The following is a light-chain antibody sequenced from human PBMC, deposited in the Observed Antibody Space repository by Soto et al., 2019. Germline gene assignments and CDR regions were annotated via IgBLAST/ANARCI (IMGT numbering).Light chain of an antibody. CDR1: QDIVSS. J-gene: IGKJ1*01. V-gene: IGKV1-16*01. CDR3: QQYNSYPRT. Sequence: DIQMTQSPSSLSVSVGDRVTITCRASQDIVSSLGWFQQKPGKAPKSLIYAASTLQVGVPSRFSSSGSGTDFILTISSLQPEDFATYYCQQYNSYPRTFGQGTKVEIK. CDR2: AAS.